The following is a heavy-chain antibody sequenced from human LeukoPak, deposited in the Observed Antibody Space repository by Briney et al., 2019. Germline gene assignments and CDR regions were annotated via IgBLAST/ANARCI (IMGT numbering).Heavy chain of an antibody. Sequence: GGSLRLSCAASGFTFSSYEMNWVRQAPGKGLEWVSYISSSGSTIYYADSVKGRFTISRDNAKNSLYLQMNSLRAEDTAVYYCARVMVRGVIMFDYWGQGTLVTVSS. D-gene: IGHD3-10*01. V-gene: IGHV3-48*03. CDR2: ISSSGSTI. CDR1: GFTFSSYE. J-gene: IGHJ4*02. CDR3: ARVMVRGVIMFDY.